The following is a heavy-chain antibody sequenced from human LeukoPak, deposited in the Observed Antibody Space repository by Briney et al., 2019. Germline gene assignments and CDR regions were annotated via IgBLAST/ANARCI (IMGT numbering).Heavy chain of an antibody. CDR3: ATDLKKTDAFDI. CDR2: INPSGGST. Sequence: ASVKVSCKASGYTFTSYYMHWVRQAPGQGLEWMGIINPSGGSTSYAQKFQGRVTITADTSTDTAYMELSSLRSEDTAVYYCATDLKKTDAFDIWGQGTMVTVSS. CDR1: GYTFTSYY. J-gene: IGHJ3*02. V-gene: IGHV1-46*01.